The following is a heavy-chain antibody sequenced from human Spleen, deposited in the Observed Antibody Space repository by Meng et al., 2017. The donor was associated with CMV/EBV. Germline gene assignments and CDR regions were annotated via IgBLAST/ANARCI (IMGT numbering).Heavy chain of an antibody. V-gene: IGHV4-34*01. J-gene: IGHJ5*02. Sequence: GSLRLSCAVYGGSFSGYYWSWIRQPPGKGLEWIGEINHSGSTNYNPSLKSRVTISVDTSKNQFSLKLSSVTAADTAVYYCARGHSSGWYGVTQWFDPWGQGTLVTVSS. D-gene: IGHD6-19*01. CDR3: ARGHSSGWYGVTQWFDP. CDR1: GGSFSGYY. CDR2: INHSGST.